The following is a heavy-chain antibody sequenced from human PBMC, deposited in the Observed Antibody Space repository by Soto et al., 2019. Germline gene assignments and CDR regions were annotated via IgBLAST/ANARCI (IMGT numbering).Heavy chain of an antibody. CDR3: ASPGHIAAAGTQYYFAY. D-gene: IGHD6-13*01. Sequence: SVKVSCKASGGTFSSYAISWVRQAPGQGLEWMGGIIPIFGTANYAQKFQGRVTITADESTSTAYMELSSLRSEDTAVYYCASPGHIAAAGTQYYFAYWGQGTLVTVSS. CDR2: IIPIFGTA. J-gene: IGHJ4*02. CDR1: GGTFSSYA. V-gene: IGHV1-69*13.